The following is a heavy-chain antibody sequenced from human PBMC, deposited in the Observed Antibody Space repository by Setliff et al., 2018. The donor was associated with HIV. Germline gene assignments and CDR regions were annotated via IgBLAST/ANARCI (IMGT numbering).Heavy chain of an antibody. CDR1: GFTFRDYY. CDR2: ISSTGSYT. Sequence: PGGSLRLSCAASGFTFRDYYMSWIRQAPGKGLEWVSYISSTGSYTNYADSVKGRLTISRDNAKNSLYLQMNSLRAEDTAVYYCASHFGYCSSTSCEGYWGQGALVTVSS. CDR3: ASHFGYCSSTSCEGY. D-gene: IGHD2-2*01. J-gene: IGHJ4*02. V-gene: IGHV3-11*03.